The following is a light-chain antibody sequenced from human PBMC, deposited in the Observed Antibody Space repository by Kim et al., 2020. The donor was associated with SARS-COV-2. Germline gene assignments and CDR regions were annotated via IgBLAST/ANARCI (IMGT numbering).Light chain of an antibody. V-gene: IGLV3-19*01. CDR2: AKN. CDR1: SLRTYY. Sequence: SSELTQDPAVSVALGQTVKITCQGDSLRTYYASWYQQKPGQAPKLVMFAKNSRPSKIPDRFSGSSSGNTASLTITAAQAEDEADYYCNSRDSSGTRVVFGGGTQRTDL. CDR3: NSRDSSGTRVV. J-gene: IGLJ2*01.